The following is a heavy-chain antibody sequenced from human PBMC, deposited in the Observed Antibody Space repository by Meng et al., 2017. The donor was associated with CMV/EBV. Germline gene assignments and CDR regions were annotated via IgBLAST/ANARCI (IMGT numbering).Heavy chain of an antibody. J-gene: IGHJ4*02. V-gene: IGHV3-64*02. CDR2: ISSNGGST. CDR3: AKDYSPYCSSTSCYGYFDY. CDR1: GFTFSSYA. Sequence: GESLKISCAASGFTFSSYAMHWVRQAPGKGLEYVSAISSNGGSTYYADSVKGRFTISRDNSKNTLYLQMGSLRAEDTAVYYCAKDYSPYCSSTSCYGYFDYWGQGTLVTVSS. D-gene: IGHD2-2*01.